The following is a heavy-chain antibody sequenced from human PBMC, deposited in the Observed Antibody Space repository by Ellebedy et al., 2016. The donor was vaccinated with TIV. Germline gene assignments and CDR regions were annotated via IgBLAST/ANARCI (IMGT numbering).Heavy chain of an antibody. Sequence: KVSXXGSGYSFTSYWIGWVRQMPGKGLEWMGIIYPGDSDTRYSPSFQGQVTISADKSISTAYLQWSSLKASDTAMYYCARPPSSGYGGYSYGYEYWGQGTLVTVSS. CDR3: ARPPSSGYGGYSYGYEY. CDR2: IYPGDSDT. V-gene: IGHV5-51*01. D-gene: IGHD5-18*01. J-gene: IGHJ4*02. CDR1: GYSFTSYW.